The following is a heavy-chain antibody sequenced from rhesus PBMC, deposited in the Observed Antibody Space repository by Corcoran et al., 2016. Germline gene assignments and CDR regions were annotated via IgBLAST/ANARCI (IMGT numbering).Heavy chain of an antibody. D-gene: IGHD6-31*01. V-gene: IGHV4-80*01. CDR2: SNGVSSIA. Sequence: QVQLQESGPGLVKPSETLSLTCAVSGASFSNYWWCCIRQSPGKGLEWIAASNGVSSIAYHHHSLRSRVTISRDTSKNQCSLKLSSVTAAYTAVYYCARQRLVTGGRDAFEFWGQGLRVTVSS. CDR3: ARQRLVTGGRDAFEF. J-gene: IGHJ3*01. CDR1: GASFSNYW.